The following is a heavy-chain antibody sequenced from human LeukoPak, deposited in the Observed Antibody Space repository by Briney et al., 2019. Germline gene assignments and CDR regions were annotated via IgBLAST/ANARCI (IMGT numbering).Heavy chain of an antibody. Sequence: SETLSLTCTVSGGSISSYYWSWIRQPPGKGLEWIGYIYYSGSTSYNPSLKSRVTISVDTSKNQFSLKLSSVTAADTAVYYCAREDYDILTGMRLFDYWGQGTLVTVSS. CDR3: AREDYDILTGMRLFDY. D-gene: IGHD3-9*01. CDR2: IYYSGST. J-gene: IGHJ4*02. CDR1: GGSISSYY. V-gene: IGHV4-59*01.